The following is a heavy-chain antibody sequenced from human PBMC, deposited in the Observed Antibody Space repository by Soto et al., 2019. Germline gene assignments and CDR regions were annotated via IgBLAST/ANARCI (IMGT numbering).Heavy chain of an antibody. CDR3: ARRADYDFWSGYYTSAFDI. V-gene: IGHV4-59*01. D-gene: IGHD3-3*01. Sequence: SETLSLTCTVSGGSISSCYWSWIRQPPGKGLEWIGYIYYSGSTNYNPSLKSRVTISVDTSKNQFSLKLSSVTAADTAVYYCARRADYDFWSGYYTSAFDIWGQGTMVTVSS. J-gene: IGHJ3*02. CDR2: IYYSGST. CDR1: GGSISSCY.